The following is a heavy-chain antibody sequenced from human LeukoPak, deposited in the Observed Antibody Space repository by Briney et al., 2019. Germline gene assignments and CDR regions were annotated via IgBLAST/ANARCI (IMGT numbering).Heavy chain of an antibody. CDR1: GGSFSGYY. CDR2: INHSGST. CDR3: ARGRISSGGSCYGIDY. D-gene: IGHD2-15*01. V-gene: IGHV4-34*01. Sequence: PSETLSLTCAVYGGSFSGYYWSWIRPPPGKGLEWIGEINHSGSTNYNPSLKSRVTISVDTSKNQFSLKLSSVTAADTAVYYCARGRISSGGSCYGIDYWGQGTLVTVSS. J-gene: IGHJ4*02.